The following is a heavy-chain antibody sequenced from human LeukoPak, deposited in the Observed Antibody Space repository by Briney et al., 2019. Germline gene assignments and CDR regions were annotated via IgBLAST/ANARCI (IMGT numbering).Heavy chain of an antibody. J-gene: IGHJ5*02. Sequence: SETLSLTCAVYGGSFSGYYWSWIRQPPGKGLEWIGEINHSGSTNYNPSLKSRVTISVDTSKNQFSLKLSSVTAADTAVYYCARGYTYYYDSSGYWRFDPWGQGTLVTVSS. CDR3: ARGYTYYYDSSGYWRFDP. D-gene: IGHD3-22*01. V-gene: IGHV4-34*01. CDR1: GGSFSGYY. CDR2: INHSGST.